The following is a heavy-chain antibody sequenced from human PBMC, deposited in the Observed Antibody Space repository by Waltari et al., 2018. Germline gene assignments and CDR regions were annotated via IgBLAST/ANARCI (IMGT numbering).Heavy chain of an antibody. J-gene: IGHJ6*02. CDR3: ASVGFPGGPTYYYYGMDV. CDR1: GGTFSSYA. V-gene: IGHV1-69*13. Sequence: QVQLVQSGAEVKKPGSSVKVSCKASGGTFSSYAISWVRQAPGQGLEWMGGIIPIFGTANYAQKFQGRVTITADESTSTAYMELSSLRSEDTAVYYCASVGFPGGPTYYYYGMDVWGQGTTVTVSS. D-gene: IGHD3-16*01. CDR2: IIPIFGTA.